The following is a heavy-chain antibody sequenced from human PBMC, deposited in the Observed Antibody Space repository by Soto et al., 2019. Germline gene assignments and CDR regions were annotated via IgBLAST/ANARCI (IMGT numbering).Heavy chain of an antibody. Sequence: QVHLVESGGGVVQPGRSLRLSCAASGFTFSSYGMHWVRQAPGKGLEWVAVISYDGSNKYYADSVKGRFTISRDNSKNTLYLQMNSLRAEDTAVYYCAKIGAFDIWGQGTMVTVSS. CDR3: AKIGAFDI. CDR2: ISYDGSNK. J-gene: IGHJ3*02. V-gene: IGHV3-30*18. CDR1: GFTFSSYG.